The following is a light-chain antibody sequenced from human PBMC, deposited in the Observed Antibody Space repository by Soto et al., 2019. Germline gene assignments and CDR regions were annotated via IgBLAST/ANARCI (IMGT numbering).Light chain of an antibody. CDR3: AAWDDNLNEEV. V-gene: IGLV1-44*01. J-gene: IGLJ2*01. CDR1: SSNIGSKT. CDR2: SNT. Sequence: QSVLTQPPSASGTPGQRVSISCSGSSSNIGSKTVNWYQQLPGTAPKLLIYSNTQRPSGVPDRFSGSKSGTSASLAISGLQSEDEADYYCAAWDDNLNEEVFGGGTKLTVL.